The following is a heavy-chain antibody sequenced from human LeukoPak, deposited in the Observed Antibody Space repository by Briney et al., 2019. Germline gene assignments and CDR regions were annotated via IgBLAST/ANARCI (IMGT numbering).Heavy chain of an antibody. CDR1: GFTFSSYS. D-gene: IGHD3-3*01. CDR2: ISSSSSTI. Sequence: GGSLRLSCAASGFTFSSYSMNWVRQAPGKGLEWVSYISSSSSTIYYADSVKGRFTISRDNAKNSLYLQMNSLRAEDTAVYYCAREPYDFWSGYHYYFDYWGQGTLVTVSS. V-gene: IGHV3-48*01. CDR3: AREPYDFWSGYHYYFDY. J-gene: IGHJ4*02.